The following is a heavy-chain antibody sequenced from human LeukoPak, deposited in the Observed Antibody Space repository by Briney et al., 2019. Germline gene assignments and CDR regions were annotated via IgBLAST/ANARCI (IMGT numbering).Heavy chain of an antibody. D-gene: IGHD3-3*01. Sequence: PSETLSLTCTVSGASITSGEFYCSWIRQPPGKGLEWIGTIYYSGSTYYNPSLKSRVTISVDTSKNQFSLKLSSVTAADTAVYYCAGRFLEWLLDYWGQGTLVTVSS. V-gene: IGHV4-39*01. CDR2: IYYSGST. J-gene: IGHJ4*02. CDR3: AGRFLEWLLDY. CDR1: GASITSGEFY.